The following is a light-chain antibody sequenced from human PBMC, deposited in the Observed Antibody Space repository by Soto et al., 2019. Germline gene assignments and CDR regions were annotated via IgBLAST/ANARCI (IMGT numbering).Light chain of an antibody. Sequence: QPALTQPASVSASPGQSITISCTGSISAVGGYNYVSWYQQHPGKAPKLMIYDVSNRPSGVSNRFSGSKSGNTASLTISGLQAEDEADYYCSSYTSSSTDVFGTGTKVTVL. CDR2: DVS. CDR3: SSYTSSSTDV. J-gene: IGLJ1*01. V-gene: IGLV2-14*01. CDR1: ISAVGGYNY.